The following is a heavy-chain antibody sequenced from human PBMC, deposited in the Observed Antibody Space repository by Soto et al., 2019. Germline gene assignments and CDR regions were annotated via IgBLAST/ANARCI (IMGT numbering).Heavy chain of an antibody. CDR2: ISAYNGNT. CDR1: CYTFTSCG. CDR3: ARDQGSYSSSWYEFDP. J-gene: IGHJ5*02. D-gene: IGHD6-13*01. V-gene: IGHV1-18*01. Sequence: ASVKVSFKASCYTFTSCGISCVRQSPGQGLEWMGWISAYNGNTNYAQKLQGRVTMTTDTSTSTAYMELRSLRSDDTAVYYCARDQGSYSSSWYEFDPWGQGTLVTVSS.